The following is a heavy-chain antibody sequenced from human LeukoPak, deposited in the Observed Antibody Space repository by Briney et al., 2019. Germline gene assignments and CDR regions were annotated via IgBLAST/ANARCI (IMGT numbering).Heavy chain of an antibody. J-gene: IGHJ6*03. CDR1: GFTFSSYG. D-gene: IGHD3-10*01. CDR3: AKGSGSYYGSGSYYYYYYYMDV. CDR2: ISGSGGST. Sequence: QPGGSLRLSCAASGFTFSSYGMSWVRQAPGKGLEWVSAISGSGGSTYYADSVKGRFTISRDNSKNTLYLQMNSLRAEDTAVYYCAKGSGSYYGSGSYYYYYYYMDVWGKGTTVTVSS. V-gene: IGHV3-23*01.